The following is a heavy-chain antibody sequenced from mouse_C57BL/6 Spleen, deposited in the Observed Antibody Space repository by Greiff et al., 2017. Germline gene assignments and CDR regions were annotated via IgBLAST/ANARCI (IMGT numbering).Heavy chain of an antibody. V-gene: IGHV5-6*02. J-gene: IGHJ2*01. CDR3: ARRVDSSGSFDY. CDR2: ISSGGSYT. CDR1: GFTFSSYG. Sequence: EVKLLESGGDLVKPGGSLKLSCAASGFTFSSYGMSWVRQTPDKRLEWVATISSGGSYTYYPDSVKGRFTISRDNAKNTLYLQMSSLKSEDTAMYYCARRVDSSGSFDYWGQGTTLTVSS. D-gene: IGHD3-2*02.